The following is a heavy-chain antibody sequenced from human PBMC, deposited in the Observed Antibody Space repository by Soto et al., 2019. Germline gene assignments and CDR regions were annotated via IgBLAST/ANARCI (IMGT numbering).Heavy chain of an antibody. CDR1: GFTFRAYW. CDR2: ISGDGTIR. Sequence: EVQLVESGGGLVQPGGSLRLSCIASGFTFRAYWMDWVRQAPGKGLVWVSRISGDGTIRSYADSVKGRFTISRDNAKNTLYLPLSRLRADDTAVYHCIRAGPQWEPPYWGQGTRVSVSS. V-gene: IGHV3-74*01. CDR3: IRAGPQWEPPY. D-gene: IGHD1-26*01. J-gene: IGHJ4*02.